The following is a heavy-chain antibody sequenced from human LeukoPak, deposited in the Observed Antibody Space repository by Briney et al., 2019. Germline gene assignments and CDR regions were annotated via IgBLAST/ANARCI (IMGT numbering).Heavy chain of an antibody. J-gene: IGHJ4*02. V-gene: IGHV4-4*09. D-gene: IGHD5-24*01. CDR1: GGSISSYY. Sequence: SETLSLTCTVSGGSISSYYWSRIRQPPGKGLEWIGYIYTSGSTNYNPSLKSRVTISVDTSKNQFSLKLSSVTAADTAVYYCARTTRDGYEDYWGQGTLVTVSS. CDR3: ARTTRDGYEDY. CDR2: IYTSGST.